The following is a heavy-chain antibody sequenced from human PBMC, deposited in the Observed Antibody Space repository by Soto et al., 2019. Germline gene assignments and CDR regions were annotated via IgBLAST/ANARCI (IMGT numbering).Heavy chain of an antibody. J-gene: IGHJ6*02. CDR3: AREGGWYSSGWTYYGMDV. CDR1: GYTFTSYG. V-gene: IGHV1-18*01. CDR2: ISAYNGNT. D-gene: IGHD6-19*01. Sequence: ASVKVSCKSSGYTFTSYGISWVRQAPGQGLEWMGWISAYNGNTNYAQKLQGRVTMTTDTSTSTAYMELRSLRSDDTAVYYCAREGGWYSSGWTYYGMDVWGQGTTVTVSS.